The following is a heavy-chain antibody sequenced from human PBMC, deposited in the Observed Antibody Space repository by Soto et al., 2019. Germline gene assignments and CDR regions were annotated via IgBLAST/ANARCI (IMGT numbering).Heavy chain of an antibody. CDR2: IYYSGST. Sequence: QVQLQESGPGLVKPSETLSLTCTVSGGSISSYYWSWIRQPPGKGLEWIGYIYYSGSTNYNPSLKSRVTISVDTSKNQFSLKLSSVTAADTAVYYCARHPPQYCTNGVCYTLAGRNYYYYYMDVWGKGTTVTVSS. CDR1: GGSISSYY. CDR3: ARHPPQYCTNGVCYTLAGRNYYYYYMDV. J-gene: IGHJ6*03. D-gene: IGHD2-8*01. V-gene: IGHV4-59*08.